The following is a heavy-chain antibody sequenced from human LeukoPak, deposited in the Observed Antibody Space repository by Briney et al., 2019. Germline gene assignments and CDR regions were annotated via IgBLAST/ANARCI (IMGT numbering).Heavy chain of an antibody. Sequence: PSETLSLTCTVYGGSFSGYYWSWIRQPPGKGLEWIGEINHSGSTNYNPSLKSRVTISVDTSKNQFSLKLSSVTAADTAVYYCARLPAFYGSGTSYTVYYFDYWGQGTLVTVSS. CDR1: GGSFSGYY. V-gene: IGHV4-34*01. CDR2: INHSGST. J-gene: IGHJ4*02. D-gene: IGHD3-10*01. CDR3: ARLPAFYGSGTSYTVYYFDY.